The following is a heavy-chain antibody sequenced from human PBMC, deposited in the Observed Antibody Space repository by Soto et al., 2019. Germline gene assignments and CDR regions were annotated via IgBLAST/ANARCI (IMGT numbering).Heavy chain of an antibody. CDR1: GFTFSSHS. J-gene: IGHJ2*01. CDR2: ISSSGGST. D-gene: IGHD3-10*01. Sequence: EVQLVESGGNLVQPGGSLRLSCAASGFTFSSHSMNWVRQAPGKGLEWVSYISSSGGSTYYADSVKGRFTISRDNAENSLSLQMNILRDVDTAVYYCARDSGRDFYFDVWGRGTQVTVSP. V-gene: IGHV3-48*02. CDR3: ARDSGRDFYFDV.